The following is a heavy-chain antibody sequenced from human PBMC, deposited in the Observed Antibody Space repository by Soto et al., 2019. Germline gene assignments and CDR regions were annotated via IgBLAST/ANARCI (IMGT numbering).Heavy chain of an antibody. D-gene: IGHD2-2*01. J-gene: IGHJ5*02. Sequence: ASVKVSCKASGYTFAGYYMHWVRQAPGQGLEWMGWINPNSGGTNYAQKFQGWVTMTRDTSISTAYMELSRLRSDDTAVYYCARNLGYCSSTSCYGRRNWFDPWGQGTLVTVSS. V-gene: IGHV1-2*04. CDR1: GYTFAGYY. CDR3: ARNLGYCSSTSCYGRRNWFDP. CDR2: INPNSGGT.